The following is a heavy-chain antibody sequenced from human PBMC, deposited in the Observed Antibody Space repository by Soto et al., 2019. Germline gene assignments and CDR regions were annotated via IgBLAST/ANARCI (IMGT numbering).Heavy chain of an antibody. J-gene: IGHJ4*02. V-gene: IGHV3-30-3*01. CDR2: ISYDGSNK. CDR1: GFTFSSYD. CDR3: ARSGFDY. Sequence: QVQLVESGGGVVQPGRSLRLSCAASGFTFSSYDMHWVRQAPGTGLEWVAVISYDGSNKYYAESVKGRFTISRDNSKDTLYVQMNSLRAEDTAVYYCARSGFDYWGQGTLVTVSA.